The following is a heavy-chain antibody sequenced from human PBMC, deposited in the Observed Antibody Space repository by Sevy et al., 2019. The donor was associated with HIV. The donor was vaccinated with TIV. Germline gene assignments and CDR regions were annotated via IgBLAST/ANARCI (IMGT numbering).Heavy chain of an antibody. CDR3: AKDSGYYYGSGSNRYYYGMDV. CDR2: ISWNSGSI. J-gene: IGHJ6*02. V-gene: IGHV3-9*01. D-gene: IGHD3-10*01. CDR1: GFTFDDYA. Sequence: GGSLRLSCAASGFTFDDYAIHWVRQAPGKGLEWVSGISWNSGSIGYADSVKGRFTISRDNAKNSLYLQMNSLRAEDTALYYCAKDSGYYYGSGSNRYYYGMDVWGQGTTVTVSS.